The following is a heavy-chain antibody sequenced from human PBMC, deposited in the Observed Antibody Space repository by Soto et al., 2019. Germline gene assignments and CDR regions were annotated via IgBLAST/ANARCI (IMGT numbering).Heavy chain of an antibody. J-gene: IGHJ5*02. CDR3: ARDRPGISVIRGVKTYNYFDP. CDR1: GYSFSSFG. Sequence: ASVKVSCKASGYSFSSFGISWVRQAPGQGLEWMGWISGENTHTNYAQKFQGRVTMTTYTSTGTAYMELRSLTSDDTAVYYCARDRPGISVIRGVKTYNYFDPWGQGTLVTVSS. D-gene: IGHD3-10*01. V-gene: IGHV1-18*01. CDR2: ISGENTHT.